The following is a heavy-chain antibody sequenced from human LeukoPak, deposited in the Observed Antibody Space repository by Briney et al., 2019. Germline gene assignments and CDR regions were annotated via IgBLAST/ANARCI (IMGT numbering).Heavy chain of an antibody. CDR2: LYPGVST. D-gene: IGHD3-22*01. CDR3: ARLKFYDSTGYSLGHYMDV. J-gene: IGHJ6*03. CDR1: GGPIYSYY. V-gene: IGHV4-4*07. Sequence: PSETLSLTCTVSGGPIYSYYWSWIRQTAGKGLEWIGRLYPGVSTDYNPSLKSRVTMSVDTSKKQFALKLSAVTAADTAAYYCARLKFYDSTGYSLGHYMDVWGKGTTVRVSS.